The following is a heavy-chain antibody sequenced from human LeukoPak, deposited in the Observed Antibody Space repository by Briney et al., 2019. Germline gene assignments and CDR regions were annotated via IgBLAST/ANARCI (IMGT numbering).Heavy chain of an antibody. D-gene: IGHD6-6*01. J-gene: IGHJ5*02. CDR2: MSNSGTT. CDR1: GYSINNYY. Sequence: SSETLSLTCTVSGYSINNYYWSWIRRPPGKGLEWIGHMSNSGTTSYNPSLKSRVTLSVDTSKNQFSLKLTSVTAADTAVYYCARIRSPASSSSLYPWGQGTLVIVSS. V-gene: IGHV4-59*01. CDR3: ARIRSPASSSSLYP.